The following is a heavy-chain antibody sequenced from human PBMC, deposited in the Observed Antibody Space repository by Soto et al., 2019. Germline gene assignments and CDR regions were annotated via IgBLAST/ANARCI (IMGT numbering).Heavy chain of an antibody. CDR1: VGSISSSSYY. V-gene: IGHV4-39*01. D-gene: IGHD3-10*01. J-gene: IGHJ5*02. CDR3: ARHWADVLLWFGELLYCWFDP. Sequence: SEALSLTCTVSVGSISSSSYYWGWIRQPPGKGLEWIGSIYYSGSTYYNPSLKSRVTISVDTSKNQFSLKLSSVTAADTAVYYCARHWADVLLWFGELLYCWFDPWGQGTLVTVSS. CDR2: IYYSGST.